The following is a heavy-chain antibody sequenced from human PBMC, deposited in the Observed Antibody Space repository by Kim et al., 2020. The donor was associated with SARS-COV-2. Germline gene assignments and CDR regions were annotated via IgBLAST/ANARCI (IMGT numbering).Heavy chain of an antibody. CDR2: IYYSGST. D-gene: IGHD4-17*01. J-gene: IGHJ6*02. CDR3: ARDRTTVTRYYYYGMDV. Sequence: SETLSLTCTVSGGSISSGDYYWSWIRQPPGKGLEWIGYIYYSGSTYYNPSLKSRVTISVDTSKNQFSLKLSSVTAADTAVYYCARDRTTVTRYYYYGMDVWGQGTTVTVSS. V-gene: IGHV4-30-4*01. CDR1: GGSISSGDYY.